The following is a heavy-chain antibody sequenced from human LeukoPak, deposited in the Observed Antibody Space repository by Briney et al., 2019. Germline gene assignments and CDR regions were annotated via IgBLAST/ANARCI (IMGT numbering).Heavy chain of an antibody. CDR3: AHRPPGYLVRFDY. D-gene: IGHD2/OR15-2a*01. Sequence: SGPTLVNPTQTLTLTCTFSGFSLSTSGVDLDSFRQPPGKALEWLALIYWDDVKRYSQSLKSRLTRTRDTSKNQVVPTMTHMDPVDTATYYCAHRPPGYLVRFDYWGQGTLVTVSS. CDR2: IYWDDVK. CDR1: GFSLSTSGVD. J-gene: IGHJ4*02. V-gene: IGHV2-5*02.